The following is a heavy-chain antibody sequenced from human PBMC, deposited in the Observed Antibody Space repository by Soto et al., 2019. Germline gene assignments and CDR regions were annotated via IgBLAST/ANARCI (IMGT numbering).Heavy chain of an antibody. CDR1: GGSISSYY. D-gene: IGHD3-22*01. J-gene: IGHJ4*02. CDR3: ASHKYHSSGSSAY. V-gene: IGHV4-59*08. Sequence: SETLSLTSTVSGGSISSYYWSWIRQRPGKGLEWIGYIYYSGSTNYNPSLKSRVTISVDTSKNQFSLKLSSVTAADTAVYYCASHKYHSSGSSAYWGQATPVTVS. CDR2: IYYSGST.